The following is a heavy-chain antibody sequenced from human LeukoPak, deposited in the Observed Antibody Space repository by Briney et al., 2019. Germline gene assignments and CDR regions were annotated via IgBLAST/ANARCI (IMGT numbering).Heavy chain of an antibody. CDR2: INPNSGGT. CDR3: AREATIVATIIDY. CDR1: GYTFTGYY. J-gene: IGHJ4*02. V-gene: IGHV1-2*02. D-gene: IGHD5-12*01. Sequence: ASVKDSCKASGYTFTGYYMHWVRQAPGQGLEWMGWINPNSGGTNYAQKFQGRVTMTRDTSISTAYMELSRLRSDDTAVYYCAREATIVATIIDYWGQGTLVTVSS.